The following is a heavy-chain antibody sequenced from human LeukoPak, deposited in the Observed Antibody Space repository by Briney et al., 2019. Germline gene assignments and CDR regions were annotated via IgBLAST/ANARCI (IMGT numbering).Heavy chain of an antibody. CDR1: AGSISSGGYY. J-gene: IGHJ6*02. V-gene: IGHV4-31*03. CDR2: IYYSGST. D-gene: IGHD3-3*01. Sequence: KASETLSLTCTVSAGSISSGGYYWSWIRQHPGKGLEWIGYIYYSGSTYYNPSLKSRVTISVDTSKNQFSLKLSSVTAADTAVYYCARDPIITIFGVVRRGTDYYGMDVWGQGTTVTVSS. CDR3: ARDPIITIFGVVRRGTDYYGMDV.